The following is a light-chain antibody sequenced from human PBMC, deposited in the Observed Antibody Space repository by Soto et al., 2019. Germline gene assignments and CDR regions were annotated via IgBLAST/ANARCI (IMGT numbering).Light chain of an antibody. CDR2: GAS. CDR3: EQYGSSPLYT. J-gene: IGKJ2*01. CDR1: QSFSSSY. V-gene: IGKV3-20*01. Sequence: EIVLTQSPGTLSLSPGERATLSCRASQSFSSSYLAWYQQKPGQAPRLLIYGASSRATGIPDRFSGSGSGTDVTLTISRLEPEDFAVYYCEQYGSSPLYTFGQGTKLEIK.